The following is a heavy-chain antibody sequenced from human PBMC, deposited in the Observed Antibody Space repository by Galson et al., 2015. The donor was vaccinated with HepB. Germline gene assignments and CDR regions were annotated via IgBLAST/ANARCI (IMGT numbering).Heavy chain of an antibody. CDR2: INPGNGNT. V-gene: IGHV1-3*01. CDR1: GYTFTTYD. J-gene: IGHJ4*02. D-gene: IGHD5-24*01. Sequence: SVKVSCKASGYTFTTYDIHWVRQAPGQRLEWMGWINPGNGNTKYSQKFQDRVTITRDTSASTAYMELSSLRSEDTAVYYCARGEREMAYWGQGTLVTVSS. CDR3: ARGEREMAY.